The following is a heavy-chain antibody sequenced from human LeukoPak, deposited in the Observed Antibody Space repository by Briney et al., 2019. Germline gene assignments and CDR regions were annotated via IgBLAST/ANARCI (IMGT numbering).Heavy chain of an antibody. Sequence: PGRSLRLSCAASGFTFSSYGMHWVRQAPGKGLEWVAVIWYDGSNKYYADSVKGRFTISRDNSKNTLYLQMNSLRAEDTAVYYRARDGYSSNAGDYWGQGTLVTVSS. CDR2: IWYDGSNK. D-gene: IGHD6-13*01. CDR3: ARDGYSSNAGDY. CDR1: GFTFSSYG. J-gene: IGHJ4*02. V-gene: IGHV3-33*01.